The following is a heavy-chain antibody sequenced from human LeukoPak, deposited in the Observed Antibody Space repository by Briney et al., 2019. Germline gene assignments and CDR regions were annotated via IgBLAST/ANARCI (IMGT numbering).Heavy chain of an antibody. CDR2: MNINSGNT. Sequence: ASVKVSCKASGYTFTNYDINWVRQATGQGLEWMGWMNINSGNTGYAQKFQGRGTMTRDTSISTAYMELNSLRSDDTAVYYCARVTGSIDYWGQGTLVTVSS. CDR1: GYTFTNYD. CDR3: ARVTGSIDY. V-gene: IGHV1-8*01. J-gene: IGHJ4*02. D-gene: IGHD1-26*01.